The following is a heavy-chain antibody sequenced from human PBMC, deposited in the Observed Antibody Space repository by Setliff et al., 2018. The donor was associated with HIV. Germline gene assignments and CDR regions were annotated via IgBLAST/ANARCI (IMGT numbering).Heavy chain of an antibody. CDR2: INPNSGGT. Sequence: ASVKVSCKASGYTFTGYYMHWVRQAPGQGLEWMGWINPNSGGTNYAQKFQGRVTMTRDTYISTAYMELSRLRSDDTAVYYCARGPITMIVVYFDYWGQGTLVTVSS. CDR3: ARGPITMIVVYFDY. CDR1: GYTFTGYY. D-gene: IGHD3-22*01. J-gene: IGHJ4*02. V-gene: IGHV1-2*02.